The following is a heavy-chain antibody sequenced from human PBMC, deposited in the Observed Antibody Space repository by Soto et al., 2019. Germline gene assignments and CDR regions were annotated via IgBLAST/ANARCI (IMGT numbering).Heavy chain of an antibody. CDR3: ASRAKHDYDSSGPDFDS. V-gene: IGHV4-34*01. CDR1: GGSFSRFY. J-gene: IGHJ4*02. CDR2: INHRGST. D-gene: IGHD3-22*01. Sequence: PSETLSLTCAVSGGSFSRFYWSWIRQPPGMGLEWIGEINHRGSTSYDSSLKGRVTISIDTSKRQFSLKLNSVSSADTAVYYCASRAKHDYDSSGPDFDSWGQG.